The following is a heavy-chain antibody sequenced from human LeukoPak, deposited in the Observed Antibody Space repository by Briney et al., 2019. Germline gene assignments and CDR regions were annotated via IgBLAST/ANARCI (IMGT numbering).Heavy chain of an antibody. D-gene: IGHD3-3*01. CDR1: GFTFDDYA. V-gene: IGHV3-9*01. Sequence: GGSLRLSCAASGFTFDDYAMHWVRQAPGKGLEWVSGISWNSGSIGYADSVKGRFTISRDNSKNSLYLQMNSLRTEDTALYYCAKDMREDFWSGHYYYMDVWGKGTTVTVSS. J-gene: IGHJ6*03. CDR2: ISWNSGSI. CDR3: AKDMREDFWSGHYYYMDV.